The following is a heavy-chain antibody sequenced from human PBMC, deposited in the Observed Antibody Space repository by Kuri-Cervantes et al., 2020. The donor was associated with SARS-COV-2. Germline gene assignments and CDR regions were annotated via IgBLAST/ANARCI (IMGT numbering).Heavy chain of an antibody. CDR2: INHFGSES. Sequence: GESLKISCAASGFTFSSYWMSWVRQAPGKGLEWVANINHFGSESYYVDSVKGRLTISRDNSKNTLYLQMNSLRAEDTAVYYCAKDQHGIIVVIAAIDYWGQGTLVTVSS. V-gene: IGHV3-7*01. CDR3: AKDQHGIIVVIAAIDY. J-gene: IGHJ4*02. D-gene: IGHD2-15*01. CDR1: GFTFSSYW.